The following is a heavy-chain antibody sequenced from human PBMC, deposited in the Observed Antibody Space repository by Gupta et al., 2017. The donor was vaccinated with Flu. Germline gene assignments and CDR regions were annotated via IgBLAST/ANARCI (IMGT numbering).Heavy chain of an antibody. V-gene: IGHV1-3*01. CDR3: ARGLSMARIAVAGTLMTI. D-gene: IGHD6-19*01. CDR2: INAGNGNT. Sequence: QRLEWMGWINAGNGNTKYSQKFQGRVTITRDTSASTAYMELSSLRSEDTAVYYCARGLSMARIAVAGTLMTIWGQGTLVTVSS. J-gene: IGHJ4*02.